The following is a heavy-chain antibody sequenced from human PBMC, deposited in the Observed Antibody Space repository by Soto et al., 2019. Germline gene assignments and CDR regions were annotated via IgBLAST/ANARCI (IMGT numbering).Heavy chain of an antibody. V-gene: IGHV1-69*06. CDR3: ASKQLLWPGYYYYYGMDV. Sequence: QVQLVQSGAEVKKPGSSVKVSCKTSGGTFSSYAISWVRQAPGQGLDWMGGIIPIFGTANYAQKFQGRVTITADKSTSTAYMELSSLRSEDTAVYYCASKQLLWPGYYYYYGMDVWGQGTTVTVSS. CDR1: GGTFSSYA. CDR2: IIPIFGTA. J-gene: IGHJ6*02. D-gene: IGHD2-2*01.